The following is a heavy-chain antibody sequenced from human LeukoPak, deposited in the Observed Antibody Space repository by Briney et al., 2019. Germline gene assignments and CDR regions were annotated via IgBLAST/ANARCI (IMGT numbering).Heavy chain of an antibody. J-gene: IGHJ6*03. CDR3: ATGGTNYYMDV. CDR2: VDREDGET. CDR1: GYTFTDYY. V-gene: IGHV1-69-2*01. D-gene: IGHD1-14*01. Sequence: ASVKVSCKVSGYTFTDYYMHWVQQAPGKGLEWMGLVDREDGETIYAEKFQGRVTITADTSTDTAYMELSSLRSEDTAVYYCATGGTNYYMDVWGKGTTVTVSS.